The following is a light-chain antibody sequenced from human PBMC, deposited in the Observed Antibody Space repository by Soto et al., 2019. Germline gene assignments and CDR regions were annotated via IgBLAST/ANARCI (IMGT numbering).Light chain of an antibody. CDR3: QLYGSYHMFS. J-gene: IGKJ2*01. Sequence: EIVLTQSPGTLSLSPGEGATLSCRASQSISSSYLAWYQQKPGQAPRLLIYAASSRATGTPDRFSGSGSGTDFTLTISKLEPEDFAVYYYQLYGSYHMFSFGQGTKLEIK. CDR2: AAS. CDR1: QSISSSY. V-gene: IGKV3-20*01.